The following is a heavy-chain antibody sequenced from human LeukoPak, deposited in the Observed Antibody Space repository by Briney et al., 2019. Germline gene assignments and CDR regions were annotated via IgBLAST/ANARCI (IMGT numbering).Heavy chain of an antibody. J-gene: IGHJ5*02. CDR1: GGTFSSYA. Sequence: SVTVSCKASGGTFSSYAISWVRQAPGQGLEWMGGIIPIFGTANYAQKFQGRVTITTDESTSTAYMELSSLRSEDTAVYYCAREHIVVVTADNWFDPWGQGTLVTVSS. CDR3: AREHIVVVTADNWFDP. CDR2: IIPIFGTA. V-gene: IGHV1-69*05. D-gene: IGHD2-21*02.